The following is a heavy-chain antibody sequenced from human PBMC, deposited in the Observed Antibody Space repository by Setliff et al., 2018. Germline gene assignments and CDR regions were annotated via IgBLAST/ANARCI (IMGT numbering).Heavy chain of an antibody. CDR1: GVSIGDTYYY. D-gene: IGHD2-21*01. J-gene: IGHJ5*02. CDR3: ARDPGFHSGTWSLDT. CDR2: VSFSGSA. Sequence: SETLSLTCTVSGVSIGDTYYYWAWIRQPPGKGLEWVGSVSFSGSAYFRPSLKSRVAISLYTSTNVFSLKLSSLIAADTAVYYCARDPGFHSGTWSLDTWGQGRMVTVSS. V-gene: IGHV4-39*02.